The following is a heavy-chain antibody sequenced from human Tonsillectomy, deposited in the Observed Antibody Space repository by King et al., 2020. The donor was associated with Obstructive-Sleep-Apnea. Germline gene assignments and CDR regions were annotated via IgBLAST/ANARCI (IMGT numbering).Heavy chain of an antibody. CDR3: ANLGTGRDY. CDR1: GFTFSSYA. J-gene: IGHJ4*02. Sequence: VQLVESGGGLVQPGGSLRLSCSASGFTFSSYAMSWVRQAPGKGLEWVSTISGSGDSTYYAGSVKGRLTFPRDKSKNTLYLKMTSRRAEETAVYYWANLGTGRDYWGQGTLVTVSS. V-gene: IGHV3-23*04. D-gene: IGHD3/OR15-3a*01. CDR2: ISGSGDST.